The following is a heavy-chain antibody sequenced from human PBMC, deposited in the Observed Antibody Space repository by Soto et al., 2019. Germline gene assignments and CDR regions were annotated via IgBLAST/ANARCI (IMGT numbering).Heavy chain of an antibody. CDR1: GYSFTNYW. J-gene: IGHJ4*02. CDR3: AIQHPLDSSAWYN. D-gene: IGHD6-19*01. V-gene: IGHV5-51*01. Sequence: GESLKISCKASGYSFTNYWIGWVRPMPGKGLEWMGTIYPGDSDTRYSPSFQGQVTFSVDKSINTAYLHWTSLKASDTAIYYCAIQHPLDSSAWYNWGQGTLVTVSS. CDR2: IYPGDSDT.